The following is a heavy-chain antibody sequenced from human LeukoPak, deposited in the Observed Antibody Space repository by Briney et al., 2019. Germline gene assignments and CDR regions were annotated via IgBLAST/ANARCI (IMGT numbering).Heavy chain of an antibody. D-gene: IGHD3-22*01. CDR2: ISGSGGST. CDR3: AKGGTYYYDSSGYYRDAFDI. Sequence: GGSLRLSCAASGFTFSSYAMSWVRQAPGKGLEWGSAISGSGGSTYYADSVKGRFTISRDNSKDTLYLQMNSLRAEDTAVYYCAKGGTYYYDSSGYYRDAFDIWGQGTMVTVSS. J-gene: IGHJ3*02. V-gene: IGHV3-23*01. CDR1: GFTFSSYA.